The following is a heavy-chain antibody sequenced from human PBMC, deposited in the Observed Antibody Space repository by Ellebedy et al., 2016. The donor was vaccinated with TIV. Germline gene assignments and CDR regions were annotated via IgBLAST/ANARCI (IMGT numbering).Heavy chain of an antibody. J-gene: IGHJ3*01. CDR3: AKDQVGGDGRWVFDL. V-gene: IGHV3-23*01. D-gene: IGHD3-16*01. Sequence: PGGSLRLSCAASGFTFSPYAMAWVRQAPGKGLEWVSGIVGSGAEKYADSVKGRFTISRDNSENTLYLQMNSLRAEDTALYYCAKDQVGGDGRWVFDLWGQGTMVTVSS. CDR1: GFTFSPYA. CDR2: IVGSGA.